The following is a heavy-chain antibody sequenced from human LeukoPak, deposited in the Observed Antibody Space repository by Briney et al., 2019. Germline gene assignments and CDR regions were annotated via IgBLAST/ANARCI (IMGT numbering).Heavy chain of an antibody. CDR1: GYTFTSSN. CDR3: ARKLLCFGGSFVTFDF. V-gene: IGHV1-8*01. J-gene: IGHJ4*02. D-gene: IGHD3-10*01. Sequence: ASVKVSCKASGYTFTSSNINWVRHATGQGREWMGWMNPNSGNTGYAQKFQGRVTMTRNTSISTAYMELNNLRSEDTAVYYCARKLLCFGGSFVTFDFWGQGTLVTVSS. CDR2: MNPNSGNT.